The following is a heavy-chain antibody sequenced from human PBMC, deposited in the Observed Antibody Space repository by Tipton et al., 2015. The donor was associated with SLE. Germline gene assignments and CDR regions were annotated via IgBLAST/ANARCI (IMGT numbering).Heavy chain of an antibody. CDR3: AKQISPHYGMDV. CDR2: IWYDGSNK. CDR1: GFTFDDYA. V-gene: IGHV3-30*18. Sequence: SLRLSCAASGFTFDDYAMHWVRQAPGKGLEWVAVIWYDGSNKYYADSVKGRFTISRDNSKNTLYLQMNSLRTEDTAVYYCAKQISPHYGMDVWGQGTTVTVSS. J-gene: IGHJ6*02.